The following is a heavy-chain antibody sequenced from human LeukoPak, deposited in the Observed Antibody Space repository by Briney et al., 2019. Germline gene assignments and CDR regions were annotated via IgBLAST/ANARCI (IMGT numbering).Heavy chain of an antibody. V-gene: IGHV3-30*18. J-gene: IGHJ4*02. CDR2: ISYHESDK. CDR1: GFTFSDYG. D-gene: IGHD1-1*01. Sequence: PGRALRLSCAASGFTFSDYGMHWVRQAPGKGLEWVAVISYHESDKFYADSVRGRFTISRDQSKNTLYLQMNSLRTEDTAVYYCAKDHVPSSRYGGLLGYWGQGTLVTVSS. CDR3: AKDHVPSSRYGGLLGY.